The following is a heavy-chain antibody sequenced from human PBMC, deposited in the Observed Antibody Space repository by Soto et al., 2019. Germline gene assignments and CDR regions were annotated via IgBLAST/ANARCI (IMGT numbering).Heavy chain of an antibody. V-gene: IGHV4-59*01. CDR1: GGSISSYY. CDR2: IYYSGST. CDR3: ARALTPILSTYCGGDCYSRFDP. Sequence: SETLSLTCTVSGGSISSYYWSWIRQPPGKGLEWIGYIYYSGSTNYNPSLNSRVTISVDTSKNQFSLNLSSVTAADTAVYYCARALTPILSTYCGGDCYSRFDPWGQGTLVTVSS. J-gene: IGHJ5*02. D-gene: IGHD2-21*02.